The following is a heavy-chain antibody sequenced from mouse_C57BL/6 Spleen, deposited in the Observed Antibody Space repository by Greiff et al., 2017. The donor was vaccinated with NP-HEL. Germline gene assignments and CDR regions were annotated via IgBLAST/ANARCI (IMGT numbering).Heavy chain of an antibody. CDR3: ARSNYGTDYFDV. V-gene: IGHV5-17*01. Sequence: EVMLVESGGGLVKPGGSLKLSCAASGFTFSDYGMHWVRQAPEKGLEWVAYISSGSSTIYYADTVKGRFTISRDNAKNTLFLQMTSLRSEDTAMYYCARSNYGTDYFDVWGTGTTVTVSS. CDR2: ISSGSSTI. D-gene: IGHD2-5*01. CDR1: GFTFSDYG. J-gene: IGHJ1*03.